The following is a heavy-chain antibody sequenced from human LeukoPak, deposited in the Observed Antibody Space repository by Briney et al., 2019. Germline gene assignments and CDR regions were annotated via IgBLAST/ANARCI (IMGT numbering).Heavy chain of an antibody. CDR1: GFTFSSYG. Sequence: GGSLRLSCAASGFTFSSYGMHWVRLAPGKGLEWVAVISYDGSNKYYADSVKGRFTISRDNSKNTLYLQMNSLRAEDTAVYYCAKDWGVYCGGDCYSDYWGQGTLVTVSS. CDR2: ISYDGSNK. CDR3: AKDWGVYCGGDCYSDY. V-gene: IGHV3-30*18. J-gene: IGHJ4*02. D-gene: IGHD2-21*02.